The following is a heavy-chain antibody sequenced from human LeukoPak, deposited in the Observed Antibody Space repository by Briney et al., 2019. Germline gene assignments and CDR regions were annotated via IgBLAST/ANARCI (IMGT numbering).Heavy chain of an antibody. CDR3: ARGGRAREYYYYAMDV. Sequence: GGSLRLSCSASGFTFSSYAMHWVRQAPGKGLEYVSAISSNGGSTYYADSVKGRFTISRDSAKNSLYLQMNSLRAEDTAVYYCARGGRAREYYYYAMDVWGQGTTVTVSS. J-gene: IGHJ6*02. D-gene: IGHD2-15*01. CDR1: GFTFSSYA. CDR2: ISSNGGST. V-gene: IGHV3-64*04.